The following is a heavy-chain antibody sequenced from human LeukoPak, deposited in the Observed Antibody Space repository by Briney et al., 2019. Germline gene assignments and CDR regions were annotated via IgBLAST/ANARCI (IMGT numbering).Heavy chain of an antibody. Sequence: GGSLRLSCAASGFTFSSYSMYWVRQAPGKGLEWVSSISSSSSYIYYADSVKGRFTISRDNAKNSLYLQMNSLRAEDTAVYYCARDPIYCSSTSCYPNWFDPWGQGTLVTVSS. CDR1: GFTFSSYS. J-gene: IGHJ5*02. V-gene: IGHV3-21*01. D-gene: IGHD2-2*01. CDR3: ARDPIYCSSTSCYPNWFDP. CDR2: ISSSSSYI.